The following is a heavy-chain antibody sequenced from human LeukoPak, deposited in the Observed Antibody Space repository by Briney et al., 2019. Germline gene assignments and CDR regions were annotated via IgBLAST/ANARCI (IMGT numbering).Heavy chain of an antibody. CDR1: GFTFSSYW. V-gene: IGHV3-74*01. D-gene: IGHD4-23*01. Sequence: GGSLRLSCAASGFTFSSYWMHWVRQAPGKGLVWVSRINSDGSSTSYADSVKGRFTISRDNAKNTLYLQMNSLRAEDTAVYSCARGTTVVTPVFDYWGQGTLVTVSS. J-gene: IGHJ4*02. CDR2: INSDGSST. CDR3: ARGTTVVTPVFDY.